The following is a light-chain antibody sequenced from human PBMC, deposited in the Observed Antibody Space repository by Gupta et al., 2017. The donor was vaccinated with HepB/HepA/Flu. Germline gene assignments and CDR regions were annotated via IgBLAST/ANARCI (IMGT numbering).Light chain of an antibody. V-gene: IGLV2-23*02. CDR1: SSDVGSYNF. Sequence: QSALTQPASVSGSPGQSITISCTGTSSDVGSYNFFSWYQQHPGKAPKLMIYEVSKRPSGVSDRFSGSKSGNTASLTISGLQAEDDADYYCCSYAATHVEIGGGTRLTVL. CDR3: CSYAATHVE. J-gene: IGLJ2*01. CDR2: EVS.